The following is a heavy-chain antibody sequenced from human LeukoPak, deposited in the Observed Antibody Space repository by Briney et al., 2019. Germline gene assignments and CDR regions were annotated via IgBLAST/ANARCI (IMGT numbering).Heavy chain of an antibody. CDR3: ARGLRGVIINPYYYYGMDV. Sequence: SETLSLTCAVYGGSFSGYYWSWIRQPPGKGLEWIGYIYYSGSTYYNPSLKSRVTISVDTSKNQFSLKLSSVTAADTAVYYCARGLRGVIINPYYYYGMDVWGQGTTVTVSS. CDR1: GGSFSGYY. D-gene: IGHD3-10*01. CDR2: IYYSGST. J-gene: IGHJ6*02. V-gene: IGHV4-59*08.